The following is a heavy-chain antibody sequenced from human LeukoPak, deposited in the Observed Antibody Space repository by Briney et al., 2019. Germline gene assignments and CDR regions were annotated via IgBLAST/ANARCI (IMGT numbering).Heavy chain of an antibody. D-gene: IGHD3-22*01. CDR2: INWNGGST. Sequence: GGSLRLSRAASGFIFDDYGMSWVRQAPGKGLEWVSGINWNGGSTGYADSVKGRFTISRDNAKNSLYLQMNSLRAEDTALYYCARGVIVVADTPFDYWGQGTLVTVSS. V-gene: IGHV3-20*04. J-gene: IGHJ4*02. CDR1: GFIFDDYG. CDR3: ARGVIVVADTPFDY.